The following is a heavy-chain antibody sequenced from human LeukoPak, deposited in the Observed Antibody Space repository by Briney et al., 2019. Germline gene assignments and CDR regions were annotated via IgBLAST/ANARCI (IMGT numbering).Heavy chain of an antibody. V-gene: IGHV3-66*01. CDR3: ARGPLDYGDYWSAPAFDI. Sequence: QPGGSLRLSCAASGFTVSSNYMSWVRQAPGKGLEWVSVIYSGGSTYYADSVKGRFTISRDNSKNTLYLQMNSLRAEDTAAYYCARGPLDYGDYWSAPAFDIWGQGTTVTVSS. CDR2: IYSGGST. CDR1: GFTVSSNY. J-gene: IGHJ3*02. D-gene: IGHD4-17*01.